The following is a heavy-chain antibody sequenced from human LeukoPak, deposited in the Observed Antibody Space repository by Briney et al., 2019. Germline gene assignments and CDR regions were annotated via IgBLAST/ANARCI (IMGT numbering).Heavy chain of an antibody. D-gene: IGHD2-8*01. Sequence: GGSLRLSCVVSGFTFRSSWMTWVRQAPGEGLEWVANIKQDGSEKHYVDSVKGRFTIPRDNSKNTLYLQMNSLRAEDTAVYYCARVGIMGADYYYGMDVWGQGTTVTVSS. J-gene: IGHJ6*02. CDR2: IKQDGSEK. CDR3: ARVGIMGADYYYGMDV. V-gene: IGHV3-7*03. CDR1: GFTFRSSW.